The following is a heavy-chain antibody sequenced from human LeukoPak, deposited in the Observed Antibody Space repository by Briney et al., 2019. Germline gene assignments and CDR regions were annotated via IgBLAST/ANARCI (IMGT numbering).Heavy chain of an antibody. D-gene: IGHD2-21*01. CDR2: IDTNTGDT. CDR3: ASEAFCAGKTCHLQRVAS. V-gene: IGHV1-2*02. CDR1: GYTFTAYY. J-gene: IGHJ4*02. Sequence: ASVKLSCKASGYTFTAYYMHWVRQAPGQGLEWMGWIDTNTGDTKYAQKFQGRLTITRDTSTGTAYMELRSLISGDTAVYYCASEAFCAGKTCHLQRVASWGPGTLLTVSS.